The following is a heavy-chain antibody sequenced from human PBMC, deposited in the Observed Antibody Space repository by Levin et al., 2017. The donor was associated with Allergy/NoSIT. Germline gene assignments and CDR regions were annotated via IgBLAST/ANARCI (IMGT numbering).Heavy chain of an antibody. J-gene: IGHJ4*02. CDR2: IWYDGSNK. D-gene: IGHD3-3*01. V-gene: IGHV3-33*01. CDR1: GFTFSSYG. Sequence: GGSLRLSCAASGFTFSSYGMHWVRQAPGKGLEWVAVIWYDGSNKYYADSVKGRFTISRDNSKNTLYLQMNSLRAEDTAVYYCAGGGSGYYTGPVDYWGQGTLVTVSS. CDR3: AGGGSGYYTGPVDY.